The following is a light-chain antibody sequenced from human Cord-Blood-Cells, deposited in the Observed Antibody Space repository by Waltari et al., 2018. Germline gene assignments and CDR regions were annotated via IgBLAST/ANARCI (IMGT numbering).Light chain of an antibody. CDR2: DVN. V-gene: IGLV2-11*01. CDR3: CSYAGSYTWV. CDR1: SSDVGGYNY. Sequence: QSALTQPRSVSGSPGQSVTISCTGTSSDVGGYNYVSWYQQHPGKAPKLMIYDVNKRPSRVPDRFSGSKSGHTASLTISGIQAEDEADYYCCSYAGSYTWVFGGGTKLTVL. J-gene: IGLJ3*02.